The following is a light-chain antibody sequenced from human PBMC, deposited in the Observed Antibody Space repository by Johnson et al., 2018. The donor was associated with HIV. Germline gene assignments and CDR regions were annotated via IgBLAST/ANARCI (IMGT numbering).Light chain of an antibody. CDR1: SSNIGNNY. Sequence: QSVLTQPPSVSAAPGQKVTISCSGSSSNIGNNYVSWYQHLPGTAPKLLIYENDNRPSGIPDRFSASKSSTSATLDITGLQPGDEGDYCCGSWDNNLSAFVFGTGTKVTVL. CDR2: END. J-gene: IGLJ1*01. CDR3: GSWDNNLSAFV. V-gene: IGLV1-51*01.